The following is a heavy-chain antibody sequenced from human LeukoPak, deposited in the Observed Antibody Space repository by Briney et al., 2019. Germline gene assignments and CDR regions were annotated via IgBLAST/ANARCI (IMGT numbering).Heavy chain of an antibody. D-gene: IGHD2-2*01. CDR3: ARDRECSSTSCYDYYYYYMDV. CDR1: GFTFSSYR. Sequence: PGGSLRLSCAASGFTFSSYRMNWVRQAPGKGLEWISDISRSGDSVYYAESVKGRFTISRDNAKTSVFLQMNSLRVDDTAVYYCARDRECSSTSCYDYYYYYMDVWGKGTTVTVSS. J-gene: IGHJ6*03. V-gene: IGHV3-48*01. CDR2: ISRSGDSV.